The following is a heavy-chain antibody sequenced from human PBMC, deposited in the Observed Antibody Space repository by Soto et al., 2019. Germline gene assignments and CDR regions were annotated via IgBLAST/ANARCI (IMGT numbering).Heavy chain of an antibody. J-gene: IGHJ4*02. V-gene: IGHV4-39*01. CDR2: IYYSGST. D-gene: IGHD2-15*01. Sequence: SETLSLTCTVSGGSISSSSYYWGWIRQPPGKGLEWIGSIYYSGSTYYNPSLKSRVTISVDTSKNQFSLKLSSVTAADTAVYYCARGGGLIGLDYWGQGPLVTVSS. CDR3: ARGGGLIGLDY. CDR1: GGSISSSSYY.